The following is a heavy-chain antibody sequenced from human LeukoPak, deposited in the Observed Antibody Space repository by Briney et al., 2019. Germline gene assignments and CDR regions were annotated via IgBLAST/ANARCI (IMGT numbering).Heavy chain of an antibody. CDR3: AKDNRAAGDYYMDV. Sequence: GGSLRLSCAASGFTFSSYAMHWVRQAPGKGLEYVSSINNDGSSKYYANSVQGRFIISRDNSRNTLYLQLGSLRAEDMAVYYCAKDNRAAGDYYMDVWGKGTTVTVSS. V-gene: IGHV3-64*01. J-gene: IGHJ6*03. CDR2: INNDGSSK. D-gene: IGHD6-19*01. CDR1: GFTFSSYA.